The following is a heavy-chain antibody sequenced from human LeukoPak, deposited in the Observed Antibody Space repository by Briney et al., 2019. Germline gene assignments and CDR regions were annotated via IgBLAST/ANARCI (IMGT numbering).Heavy chain of an antibody. CDR1: GFIFSNFA. CDR2: ISYDGKSK. Sequence: PGGSLRLSCVGSGFIFSNFAMHWVRQAPGKGLEGLALISYDGKSKYYADSMKGRFIISRDNSKNTLFLQMSGLRVDDTAVYYCVREEQELVRDYYYYMAVWGKGTPVTVSS. CDR3: VREEQELVRDYYYYMAV. J-gene: IGHJ6*03. D-gene: IGHD1-7*01. V-gene: IGHV3-30*15.